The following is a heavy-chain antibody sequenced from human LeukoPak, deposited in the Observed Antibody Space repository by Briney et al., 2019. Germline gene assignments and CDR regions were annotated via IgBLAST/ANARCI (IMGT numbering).Heavy chain of an antibody. D-gene: IGHD6-19*01. Sequence: GGSLRLSCAASGFTFSSYEMSWVRQAPGKGLEWVSYISSSGSTIYYADSVKGRFTISRDNAKNSLYLQMNSLRAEDTAVYYCASSLAVAGFDYWGQGTLVTVSS. CDR3: ASSLAVAGFDY. CDR2: ISSSGSTI. CDR1: GFTFSSYE. J-gene: IGHJ4*02. V-gene: IGHV3-48*03.